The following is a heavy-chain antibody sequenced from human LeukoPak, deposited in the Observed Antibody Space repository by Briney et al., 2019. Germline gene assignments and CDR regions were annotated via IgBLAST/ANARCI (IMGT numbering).Heavy chain of an antibody. V-gene: IGHV1-46*01. Sequence: ASVKVSCKASGYTFTSYYMHWVRQTPGEGLEWMGIINPSGGSTSSAQKFQGRVTVTRGTSTSAVYMELSRLRAEDTAVYYCARVSVVVAATVYDAFDIWGQGTMVTVSS. D-gene: IGHD2-15*01. CDR2: INPSGGST. CDR1: GYTFTSYY. J-gene: IGHJ3*02. CDR3: ARVSVVVAATVYDAFDI.